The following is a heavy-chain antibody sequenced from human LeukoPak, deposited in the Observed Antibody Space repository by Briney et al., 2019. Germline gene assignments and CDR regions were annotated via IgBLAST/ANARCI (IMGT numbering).Heavy chain of an antibody. D-gene: IGHD3-9*01. Sequence: SETLSLTCTVSGFSISSSYYWGWIRQPPGKGLEWIANIYHSGSTFYNPSLKSRVTISVDTSKNQFSLKLSSVTAADTAVYYCARRTTYFGWIPSESPSCFDYWGQGTLVTVSS. J-gene: IGHJ4*02. V-gene: IGHV4-38-2*02. CDR3: ARRTTYFGWIPSESPSCFDY. CDR2: IYHSGST. CDR1: GFSISSSYY.